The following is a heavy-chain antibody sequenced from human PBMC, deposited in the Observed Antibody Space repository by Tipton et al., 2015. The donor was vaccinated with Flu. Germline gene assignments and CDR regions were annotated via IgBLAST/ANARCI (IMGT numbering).Heavy chain of an antibody. Sequence: LRLSCAVSGDSVSSDYYWGWIRQFPGKGLEWIGTVSRPGSTVYNPSLKSRVTISLDKSKNQFSLRLVSMTATDTAVYYCARRDYSNYVSEPKNWFDPWGQGILVTVSS. V-gene: IGHV4-38-2*01. CDR2: VSRPGST. D-gene: IGHD4-11*01. CDR1: GDSVSSDYY. J-gene: IGHJ5*02. CDR3: ARRDYSNYVSEPKNWFDP.